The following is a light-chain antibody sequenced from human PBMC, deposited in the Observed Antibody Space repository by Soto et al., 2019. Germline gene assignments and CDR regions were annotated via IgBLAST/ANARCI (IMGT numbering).Light chain of an antibody. V-gene: IGKV1-39*01. CDR2: SAS. CDR1: QTISRY. Sequence: DIQMTQSPSALTASVGERVNITCRASQTISRYVIWYQQKTGKAPTILISSASSLERGVPSRFISGRCGRTFTLNITGLQHPDYSAYYYKQNYSNTPRTFGQGTKVDIK. CDR3: KQNYSNTPRT. J-gene: IGKJ1*01.